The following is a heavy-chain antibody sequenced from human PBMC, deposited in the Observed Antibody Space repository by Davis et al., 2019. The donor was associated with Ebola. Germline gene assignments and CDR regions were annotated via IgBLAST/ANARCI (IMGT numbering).Heavy chain of an antibody. CDR2: IYSGGST. J-gene: IGHJ6*02. V-gene: IGHV3-53*01. CDR1: GFTVSSNY. D-gene: IGHD2-2*01. Sequence: PGGSLRLSCAASGFTVSSNYMSWVRQAPGKGLEWVSVIYSGGSTYYADSVKGRFTISRDNSKNTLYLQMNSLRAEDTAVYYCASPDCSSTSCYPDYYGMDVWGQGTTVTVSS. CDR3: ASPDCSSTSCYPDYYGMDV.